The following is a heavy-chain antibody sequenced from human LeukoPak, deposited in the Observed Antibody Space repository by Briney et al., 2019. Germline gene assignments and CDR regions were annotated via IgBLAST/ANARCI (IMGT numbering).Heavy chain of an antibody. J-gene: IGHJ5*02. Sequence: PSETLSLTCTVSGDSISSGGFYWSWIRQHPGKGLEWIGYIYYSGGTYYNPSLKSRVTISLDTSKNQFSLKLASVTATDTAVYYCARGSIADRLSTWGQGTLVTVSS. CDR2: IYYSGGT. CDR3: ARGSIADRLST. V-gene: IGHV4-31*03. D-gene: IGHD6-6*01. CDR1: GDSISSGGFY.